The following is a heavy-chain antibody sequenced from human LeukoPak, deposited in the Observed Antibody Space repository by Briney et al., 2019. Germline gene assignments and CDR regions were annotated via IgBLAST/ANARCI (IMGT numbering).Heavy chain of an antibody. Sequence: GSSVNVSCKASGGSFSSYAITWVRQAPGQGLEWMGRIIPIFGTTTYAQKFQGRVTITADMGSSTAYLELTRLTSEDTALYFCAKQGAIRQDYCMDLWGNGTTVTVSS. D-gene: IGHD5-24*01. CDR1: GGSFSSYA. J-gene: IGHJ6*03. CDR2: IIPIFGTT. CDR3: AKQGAIRQDYCMDL. V-gene: IGHV1-69*06.